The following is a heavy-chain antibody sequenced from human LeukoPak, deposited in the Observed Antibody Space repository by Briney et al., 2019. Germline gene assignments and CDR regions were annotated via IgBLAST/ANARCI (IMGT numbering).Heavy chain of an antibody. Sequence: GGSLRLSCAASGFIFTNYFMSWVRQAPGKGLEWVAVISYDGSNKYYADSVKGRFTISRDNSKNTLYLQMNSLRAEDTAVYYCASHWNYEGKDGFDYWGQGTLVTVSS. CDR1: GFIFTNYF. CDR2: ISYDGSNK. D-gene: IGHD1-7*01. V-gene: IGHV3-30-3*01. CDR3: ASHWNYEGKDGFDY. J-gene: IGHJ4*02.